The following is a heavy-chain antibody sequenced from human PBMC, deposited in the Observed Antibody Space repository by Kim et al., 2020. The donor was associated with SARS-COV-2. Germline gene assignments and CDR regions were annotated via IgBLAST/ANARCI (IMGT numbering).Heavy chain of an antibody. J-gene: IGHJ4*02. Sequence: SETLSLTCTVSGGSISSYYWSWIRLPPGKGLEWIGYIYYTGSTTYNPSLKSRVTISVDTSKNQFSLRLSSVTASDTAVYYCARRFGGWYYFDYWGQGTLVTVSS. V-gene: IGHV4-59*01. D-gene: IGHD6-19*01. CDR2: IYYTGST. CDR3: ARRFGGWYYFDY. CDR1: GGSISSYY.